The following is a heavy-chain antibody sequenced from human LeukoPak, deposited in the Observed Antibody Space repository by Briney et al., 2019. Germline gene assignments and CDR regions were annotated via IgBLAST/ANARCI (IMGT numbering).Heavy chain of an antibody. D-gene: IGHD2-2*01. J-gene: IGHJ4*02. Sequence: GESLRLSCAASGFTFSGSGMHWVRQAPGKGLEWVAFIRYHGSDKYYADSVKGRFTISRDNSRNTLYLQMNSLRPEDTSVYFCARSPTSWYFDYWGQGTLVTVSS. CDR2: IRYHGSDK. V-gene: IGHV3-30*02. CDR1: GFTFSGSG. CDR3: ARSPTSWYFDY.